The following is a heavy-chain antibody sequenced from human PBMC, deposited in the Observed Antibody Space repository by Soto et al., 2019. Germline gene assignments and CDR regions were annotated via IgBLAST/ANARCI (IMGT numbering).Heavy chain of an antibody. J-gene: IGHJ4*02. V-gene: IGHV4-39*01. CDR3: ATLLKGDY. CDR2: IYHSGST. D-gene: IGHD2-15*01. CDR1: GGSISSSTYY. Sequence: QLQLQESGPGLVKPSETLSLTCTVSGGSISSSTYYWGWIRQPPGNGLEWIGNIYHSGSTYYNPSLKSRVTISVDTSKNQSSLKLSSVTAADTAVYSCATLLKGDYWGQGTLVTVSS.